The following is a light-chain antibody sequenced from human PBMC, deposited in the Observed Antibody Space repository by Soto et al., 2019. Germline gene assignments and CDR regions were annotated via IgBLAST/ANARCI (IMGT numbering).Light chain of an antibody. V-gene: IGKV1-5*01. J-gene: IGKJ1*01. CDR2: DAS. CDR3: QQYSSYLT. Sequence: ITLTPSPSTLSTYVEDIVTISCRASQSVSSWLAWYQRKPGNAPRLLIYDASNLQSGVPSRFSGSGSGTEFTLTISSLQPDDLAIYYCQQYSSYLTFCQGTNVDI. CDR1: QSVSSW.